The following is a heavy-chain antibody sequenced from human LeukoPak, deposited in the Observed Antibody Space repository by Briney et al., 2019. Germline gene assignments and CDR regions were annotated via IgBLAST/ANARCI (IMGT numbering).Heavy chain of an antibody. CDR1: GGSFSGYY. Sequence: RPSETLSLTCAVYGGSFSGYYWSWIRQPPGKGLEWIGEINHSGSTNYNPSLKSRGTISVDTSKNQFSLKLSSVTAADTAVYYCARGKTMVRGVIARPYYYYYMDVWGKGTTVTVSS. CDR3: ARGKTMVRGVIARPYYYYYMDV. J-gene: IGHJ6*03. V-gene: IGHV4-34*01. CDR2: INHSGST. D-gene: IGHD3-10*01.